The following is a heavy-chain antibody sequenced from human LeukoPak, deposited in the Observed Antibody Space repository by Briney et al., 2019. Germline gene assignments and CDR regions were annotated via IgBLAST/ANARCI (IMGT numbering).Heavy chain of an antibody. CDR1: GFTVSSNY. D-gene: IGHD1-26*01. J-gene: IGHJ4*02. Sequence: GGSLRLSCAASGFTVSSNYMSWVRQAPGKGLEWVSVIYSGGSTYYADSVKGRFTISRDNSKNSLYLQMNSLRAEDTAVYYCARDGVGATSPLYFDYWGQGTLVTVSS. V-gene: IGHV3-66*01. CDR2: IYSGGST. CDR3: ARDGVGATSPLYFDY.